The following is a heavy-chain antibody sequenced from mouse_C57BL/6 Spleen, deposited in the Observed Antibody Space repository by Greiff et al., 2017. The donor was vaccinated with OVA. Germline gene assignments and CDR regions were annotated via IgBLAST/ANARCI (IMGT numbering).Heavy chain of an antibody. CDR2: ISGGGGNT. D-gene: IGHD2-1*01. CDR1: GFTFSSYT. CDR3: ARSGGNYGDYFDY. J-gene: IGHJ2*01. Sequence: EVNLVESGGGLVKPGGSLKLSCAASGFTFSSYTMSWVRQTPEKRLEWVATISGGGGNTYYPDSVKGRFTISRDNAKNTLYLQMSSLRSEDTALYYCARSGGNYGDYFDYWGQGTTLTVSS. V-gene: IGHV5-9*01.